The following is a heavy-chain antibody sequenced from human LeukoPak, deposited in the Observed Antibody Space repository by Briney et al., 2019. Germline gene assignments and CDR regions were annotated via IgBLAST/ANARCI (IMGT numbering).Heavy chain of an antibody. J-gene: IGHJ6*02. D-gene: IGHD3-10*01. CDR3: AKDLRKLVRGVPDYYGMDV. V-gene: IGHV3-30*18. CDR1: GFTFSSYG. CDR2: VSYDGSNK. Sequence: GGSLRLSCAASGFTFSSYGIHWVRQAPGKGLEGVAAVSYDGSNKFYAASVKGRFTISRDSSRNTLYLEMNSLSAEDTAVYYCAKDLRKLVRGVPDYYGMDVWGQGTTVTVYS.